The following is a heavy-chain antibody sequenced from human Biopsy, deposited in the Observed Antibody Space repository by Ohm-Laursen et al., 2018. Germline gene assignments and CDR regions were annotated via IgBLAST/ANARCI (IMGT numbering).Heavy chain of an antibody. CDR3: AKDHCSGGTCYSDGPVFDF. Sequence: SLRLSCTASGFTFDRYWMTWVRQAPGKGLEWVANINHYGGEKYFVDSVKGRFTISRDNAKNSLYLQMNSLRAEDTAVYYCAKDHCSGGTCYSDGPVFDFWGQGTLVTVSS. V-gene: IGHV3-7*03. CDR1: GFTFDRYW. CDR2: INHYGGEK. J-gene: IGHJ4*02. D-gene: IGHD2-15*01.